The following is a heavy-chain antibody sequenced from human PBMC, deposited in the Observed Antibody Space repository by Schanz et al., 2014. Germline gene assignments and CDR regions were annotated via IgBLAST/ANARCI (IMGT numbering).Heavy chain of an antibody. CDR2: FYNPGST. CDR3: ARNKYTSGWYYFDY. D-gene: IGHD6-19*01. J-gene: IGHJ4*02. Sequence: QVQLQESGPGLVKPSETLSLTCTVSGDSVNSNYWNWIRQSPGRGLEWIGHFYNPGSTNYNPSLKSRATISKDTSTNQVSLKLPSVTAADTAVYFCARNKYTSGWYYFDYWGQGVLVTVSS. V-gene: IGHV4-59*08. CDR1: GDSVNSNY.